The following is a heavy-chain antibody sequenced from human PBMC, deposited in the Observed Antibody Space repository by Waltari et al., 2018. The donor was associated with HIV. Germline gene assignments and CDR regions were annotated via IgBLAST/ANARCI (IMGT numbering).Heavy chain of an antibody. V-gene: IGHV3-23*01. J-gene: IGHJ4*02. Sequence: EVQLLESGGGLVQPGGSLRLSCAASGFTFSSYAMSWVRQAPGKGLEWVSAIRGSGGSTYYADSGKGRFTISRDNSKNTLYLQMNSLRAEDTAVYYCAKDNDCSGGSCYLGYSYAFDYWGQGTLVTVSS. CDR3: AKDNDCSGGSCYLGYSYAFDY. CDR1: GFTFSSYA. CDR2: IRGSGGST. D-gene: IGHD2-15*01.